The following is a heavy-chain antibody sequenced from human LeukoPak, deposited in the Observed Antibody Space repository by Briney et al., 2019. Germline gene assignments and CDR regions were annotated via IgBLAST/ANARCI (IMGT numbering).Heavy chain of an antibody. D-gene: IGHD1-14*01. CDR3: ARTYNPDY. V-gene: IGHV3-30*02. Sequence: PGGSLRLSCTASGFTFSSTGMHWVPQAPGKGLEWVSYIRYDGNNKYYGDSVKGRLTVSRDNSKNTLYLQMNSLRVEDTAVYYCARTYNPDYWGQGTLVTVSS. J-gene: IGHJ4*02. CDR1: GFTFSSTG. CDR2: IRYDGNNK.